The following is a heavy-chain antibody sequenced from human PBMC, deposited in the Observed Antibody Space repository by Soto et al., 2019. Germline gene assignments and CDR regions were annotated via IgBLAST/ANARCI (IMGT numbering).Heavy chain of an antibody. Sequence: LRLSCAASGFTFSSYAMSWVRQAPGKGLEWVSAISGSGGSTYYADSVKGRFTISRDNSKNTLYLQMNSLRAEDTTVYYCAKATNNWNYAYGMDVWGQGTTVTVSS. J-gene: IGHJ6*02. D-gene: IGHD1-20*01. CDR2: ISGSGGST. CDR3: AKATNNWNYAYGMDV. V-gene: IGHV3-23*01. CDR1: GFTFSSYA.